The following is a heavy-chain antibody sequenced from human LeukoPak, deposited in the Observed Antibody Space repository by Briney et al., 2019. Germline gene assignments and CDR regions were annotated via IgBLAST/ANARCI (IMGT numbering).Heavy chain of an antibody. J-gene: IGHJ6*03. CDR2: ISGSDYT. CDR1: GFNFSDYG. CDR3: AREWMGYSSSRRYYYYYMDV. Sequence: GGTLRLSCAASGFNFSDYGMIWVRQAPGKGLEWVSGISGSDYTDHADSVKGRFTISRDNAKNSLYLQMNSLRAEDTALYYCAREWMGYSSSRRYYYYYMDVWGKGTTVTVSS. V-gene: IGHV3-69-1*02. D-gene: IGHD6-13*01.